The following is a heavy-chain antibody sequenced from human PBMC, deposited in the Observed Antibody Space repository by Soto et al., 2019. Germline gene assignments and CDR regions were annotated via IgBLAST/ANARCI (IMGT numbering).Heavy chain of an antibody. D-gene: IGHD3-10*01. Sequence: ASVKVSCKASGYTFTSYAMHWVRQAPGQRLERMGWINAGNGNTKYSQKFQGRVTITRDTSASTAYMELSSLRSEDTAVYFFARERPYYYGSGSWNWFDPWGQGTLVTVSS. CDR1: GYTFTSYA. CDR3: ARERPYYYGSGSWNWFDP. J-gene: IGHJ5*02. V-gene: IGHV1-3*01. CDR2: INAGNGNT.